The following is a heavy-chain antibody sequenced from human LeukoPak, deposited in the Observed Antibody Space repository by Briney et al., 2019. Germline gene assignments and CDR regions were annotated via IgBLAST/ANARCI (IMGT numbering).Heavy chain of an antibody. CDR2: INHGGST. J-gene: IGHJ4*02. CDR3: AREGRMSMGIEY. Sequence: SETLSLTCAVYGGSLSGYYWSWIRQSPGKGLEWIGEINHGGSTNYNPSPKSRVTMSVDTSKNHFSLKLSSVTAADTAVYFCAREGRMSMGIEYWGQGTLVTVSS. V-gene: IGHV4-34*01. CDR1: GGSLSGYY. D-gene: IGHD4/OR15-4a*01.